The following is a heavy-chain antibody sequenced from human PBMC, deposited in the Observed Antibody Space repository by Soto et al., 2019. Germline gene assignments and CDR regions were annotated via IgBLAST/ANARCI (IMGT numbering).Heavy chain of an antibody. CDR3: AKDEKDYDFWSGPYGMDV. CDR1: GFTFSRYA. J-gene: IGHJ6*02. D-gene: IGHD3-3*01. V-gene: IGHV3-23*01. CDR2: ISGSGGRT. Sequence: GGSLRLSCAASGFTFSRYAMSWVRQAPGKGLEWVSAISGSGGRTYYADSVKGRFTISRDNPKNTLYLQMNSLRAEDTAVYYCAKDEKDYDFWSGPYGMDVWGQGTTVTVSS.